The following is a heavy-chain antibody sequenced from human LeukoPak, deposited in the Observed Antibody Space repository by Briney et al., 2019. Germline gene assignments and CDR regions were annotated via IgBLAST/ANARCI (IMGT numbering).Heavy chain of an antibody. J-gene: IGHJ4*02. V-gene: IGHV1-46*01. CDR1: GYTFTSYY. CDR3: ARSPLSIAARPPFDY. CDR2: INPSGGST. Sequence: ASVKVSCKASGYTFTSYYMHWVRQAPGHGLEWRGIINPSGGSTSYAQKFQGRVTMTRDTSTSTVYMELSSLRSEDTAVYYCARSPLSIAARPPFDYWGQGTLVTVSS. D-gene: IGHD6-6*01.